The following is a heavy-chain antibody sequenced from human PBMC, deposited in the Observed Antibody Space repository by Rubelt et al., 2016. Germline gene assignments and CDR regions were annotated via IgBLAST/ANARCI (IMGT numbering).Heavy chain of an antibody. CDR3: ARIAVAGTGFDY. CDR2: IDRDDDK. Sequence: VTLRESGPALVNPTQTLTLTCTFSGFSLSTSGMCVSWIRQPPGKALQWLALIDRDDDKYYSTSLKTRLTISKDTSKNQVVLTMTNMDPVDTATYYCARIAVAGTGFDYWGQGTLVTVSS. J-gene: IGHJ4*02. V-gene: IGHV2-70*01. D-gene: IGHD6-19*01. CDR1: GFSLSTSGMC.